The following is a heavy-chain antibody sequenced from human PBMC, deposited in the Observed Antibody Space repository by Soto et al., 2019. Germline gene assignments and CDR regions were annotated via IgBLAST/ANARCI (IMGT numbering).Heavy chain of an antibody. V-gene: IGHV3-11*06. J-gene: IGHJ4*02. CDR2: ISSSSSYT. Sequence: GGSLRLSCAASGVTFCDYYMSWIRQAPGKGLEWVSYISSSSSYTNYADSVKGRFTISRDNAKNSLYLQMNSLRAEDTAVYYCARKRYSSSLSDYWGQGTLVTVS. CDR3: ARKRYSSSLSDY. D-gene: IGHD6-13*01. CDR1: GVTFCDYY.